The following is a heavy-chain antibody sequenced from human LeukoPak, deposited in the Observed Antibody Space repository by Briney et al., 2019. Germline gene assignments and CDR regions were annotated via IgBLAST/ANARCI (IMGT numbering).Heavy chain of an antibody. J-gene: IGHJ5*02. CDR1: GFTFSSYA. CDR3: AKGSGVVVAATSPNWFDP. D-gene: IGHD2-15*01. V-gene: IGHV3-23*01. Sequence: PGGSLRLSCAASGFTFSSYAMSWVRQAPGKGLEWVSAISGSGGSTYYADSVRGRFTISRDNSKNTLYLQMNSLRAEDTAVYYCAKGSGVVVAATSPNWFDPWGQGTLVTVSS. CDR2: ISGSGGST.